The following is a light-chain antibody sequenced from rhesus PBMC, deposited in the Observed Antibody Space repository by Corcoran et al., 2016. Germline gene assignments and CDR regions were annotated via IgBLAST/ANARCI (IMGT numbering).Light chain of an antibody. V-gene: IGKV3-24*04. CDR1: QSVGSY. Sequence: ETVVTQSPATLSLSSGERATLSCRASQSVGSYLAWYQQKPGQAPRLLSYGASSRATGLPDRFSGSGSGKDFPITIDHVEPEEGGIEYCLESSKIWAFGQGTKVEIK. J-gene: IGKJ1*01. CDR3: LESSKIWA. CDR2: GAS.